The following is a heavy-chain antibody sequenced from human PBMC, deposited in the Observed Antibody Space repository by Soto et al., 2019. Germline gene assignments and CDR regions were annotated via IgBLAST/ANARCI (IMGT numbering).Heavy chain of an antibody. Sequence: QVQLVESGGGVVQPGRSLRLSCAASGFTFSSYGMHWVRQAPGKGLEWVAVIWYDGSNKYYADSVKGRFTISRDNSKNTLYLQMNSLRAEDTAVYYCARDGGRGGYVVGVDYWGQGTLVTVSS. J-gene: IGHJ4*02. CDR2: IWYDGSNK. CDR1: GFTFSSYG. CDR3: ARDGGRGGYVVGVDY. V-gene: IGHV3-33*01. D-gene: IGHD5-12*01.